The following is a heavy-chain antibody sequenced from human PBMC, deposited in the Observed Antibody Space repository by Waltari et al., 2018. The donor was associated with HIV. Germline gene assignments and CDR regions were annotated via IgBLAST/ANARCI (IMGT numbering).Heavy chain of an antibody. CDR2: ISTSSST. CDR3: TKMGPRPYFFDS. V-gene: IGHV3-23*01. Sequence: EVQLLESGGGLIQPGGSLRLSCAASGFTFSNSAMSWVRQSPGKGLEWVATISTSSSTNYADSVKGRFSISRDNSQNTVYLQMYSVRAEDTALYYCTKMGPRPYFFDSWGLGTLVTVSS. D-gene: IGHD3-16*01. CDR1: GFTFSNSA. J-gene: IGHJ4*02.